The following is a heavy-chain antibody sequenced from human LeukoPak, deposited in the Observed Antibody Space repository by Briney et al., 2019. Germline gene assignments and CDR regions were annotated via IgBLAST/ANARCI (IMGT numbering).Heavy chain of an antibody. V-gene: IGHV4-34*01. CDR1: GGSFSGYY. CDR2: INHSGST. J-gene: IGHJ5*02. Sequence: PSETLSLTCAVYGGSFSGYYWSWIRQPPGRGLEWIGEINHSGSTNYNPSLKSRVTISVDTSKNQFSLKLSSVTAADTAVYYCARGARYYDFWSGPRSNWFDPWGQGTLVTVSS. CDR3: ARGARYYDFWSGPRSNWFDP. D-gene: IGHD3-3*01.